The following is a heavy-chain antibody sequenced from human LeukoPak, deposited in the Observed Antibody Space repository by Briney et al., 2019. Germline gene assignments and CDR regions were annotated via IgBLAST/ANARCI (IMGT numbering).Heavy chain of an antibody. D-gene: IGHD3-16*01. CDR3: AKWPEGAMDYFDY. CDR1: GFTFSSYT. J-gene: IGHJ4*02. Sequence: GGSLRLSCAASGFTFSSYTMTWARQAPVKGLEWVSAISGDGTRTYYADSVKGRFTISRDNSKNTLYLEMSSLRVEDTAIYYCAKWPEGAMDYFDYWGQGTLVTVSS. V-gene: IGHV3-23*01. CDR2: ISGDGTRT.